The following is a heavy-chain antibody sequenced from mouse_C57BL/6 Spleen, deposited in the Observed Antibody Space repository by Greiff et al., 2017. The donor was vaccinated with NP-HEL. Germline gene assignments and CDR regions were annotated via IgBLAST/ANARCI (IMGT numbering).Heavy chain of an antibody. D-gene: IGHD6-1*01. J-gene: IGHJ1*03. CDR1: GYTFTSYW. CDR3: ASALPGDFDV. CDR2: IDPSDSYT. Sequence: QVQLKQPGAELVMPGASVKLSCKASGYTFTSYWMHWVKQRPGQGLEWIGEIDPSDSYTNYNQKFKGKSTLTVDKSSSTAYMQLSSLTSEDSAVYYCASALPGDFDVWGTGTTVTVSS. V-gene: IGHV1-69*01.